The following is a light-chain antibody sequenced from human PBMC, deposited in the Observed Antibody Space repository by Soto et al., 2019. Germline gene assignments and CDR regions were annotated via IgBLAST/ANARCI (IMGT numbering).Light chain of an antibody. J-gene: IGLJ3*02. Sequence: QSVLTQPPSVSGAPGQRVTISCTGSSSNIGAGYDVHWYQQLPGTAPKLLISGNSHRPSGVPDRFSGSKSGTSASLAITGLQAEDEADYYCQSYDSSLSGWVFGGGTKRTVL. CDR1: SSNIGAGYD. V-gene: IGLV1-40*01. CDR3: QSYDSSLSGWV. CDR2: GNS.